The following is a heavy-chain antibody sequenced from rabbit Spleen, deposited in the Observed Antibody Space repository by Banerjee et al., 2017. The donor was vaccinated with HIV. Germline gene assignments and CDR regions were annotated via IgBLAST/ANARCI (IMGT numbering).Heavy chain of an antibody. Sequence: EMVESGGGLVQPGESLKLSCKVSGIDFSSYGISWVRQAPGKGPEWIGYIVPIFGVTYYANWVNGRFIISSDNAQNTVDLQMNSLTAADTATYFCAREDVGGSISLWGQGTLVTVS. V-gene: IGHV1S47*01. CDR2: IVPIFGVT. CDR1: GIDFSSYG. CDR3: AREDVGGSISL. J-gene: IGHJ3*01. D-gene: IGHD1-1*01.